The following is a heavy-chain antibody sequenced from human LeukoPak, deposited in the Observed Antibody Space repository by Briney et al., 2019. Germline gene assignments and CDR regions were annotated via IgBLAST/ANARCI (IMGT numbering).Heavy chain of an antibody. Sequence: GGSLRLSCAASGFTFSSYGMHWVRQAPGKGLEWVAVIWYDGSNKYYADSVKGRFTISRDNSKNTLYLQMNSLRAEDTAVYYCARSMKVKLYYFDNWGQGTLVTVSS. CDR2: IWYDGSNK. CDR1: GFTFSSYG. V-gene: IGHV3-33*01. CDR3: ARSMKVKLYYFDN. J-gene: IGHJ4*02. D-gene: IGHD3-22*01.